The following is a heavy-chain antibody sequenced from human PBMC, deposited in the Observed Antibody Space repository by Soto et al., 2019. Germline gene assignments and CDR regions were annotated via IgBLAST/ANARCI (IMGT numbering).Heavy chain of an antibody. J-gene: IGHJ6*02. Sequence: GASVKVSCKTSGATFSSYAMHWVRQAPGKGLEYVSAISSYGSPFYVNSVEGRFTISRDNAKNSLYLQMNSLRAEDTAVYYCARDRYSYYDFGSGTLPYYYYGMDGWGQRTTDTVSS. CDR1: GATFSSYA. V-gene: IGHV3-64*01. CDR3: ARDRYSYYDFGSGTLPYYYYGMDG. D-gene: IGHD3-3*01. CDR2: ISSYGSP.